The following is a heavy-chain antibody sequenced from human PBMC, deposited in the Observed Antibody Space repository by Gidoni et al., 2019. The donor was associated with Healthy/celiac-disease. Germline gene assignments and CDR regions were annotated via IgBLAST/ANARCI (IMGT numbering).Heavy chain of an antibody. CDR2: INPNSGGT. CDR3: ARASSAYLFYYYGMDV. Sequence: GWINPNSGGTNYAQKFQGWVTMTRDTSISTAYMELSRLSSDDTAVYYCARASSAYLFYYYGMDVWGQGTTVTVSS. V-gene: IGHV1-2*04. J-gene: IGHJ6*02. D-gene: IGHD1-26*01.